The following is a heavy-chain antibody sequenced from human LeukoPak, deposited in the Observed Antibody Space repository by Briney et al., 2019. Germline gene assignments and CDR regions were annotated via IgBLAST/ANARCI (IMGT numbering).Heavy chain of an antibody. Sequence: GGSLRLSCAASGFTFSSYSMNWVRQAPGKGLEWVSSISSSSSYIYYADSVKGRFTISRDNAKNSLYLQMNSLRAEDTAVYYCARDPAYYYDSSGYYPYYFDYWDQGTLVTVSS. D-gene: IGHD3-22*01. J-gene: IGHJ4*02. CDR3: ARDPAYYYDSSGYYPYYFDY. V-gene: IGHV3-21*01. CDR2: ISSSSSYI. CDR1: GFTFSSYS.